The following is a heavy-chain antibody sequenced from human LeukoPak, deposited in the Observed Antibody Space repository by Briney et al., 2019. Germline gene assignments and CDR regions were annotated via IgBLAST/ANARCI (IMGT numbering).Heavy chain of an antibody. CDR2: ILPSFGTA. Sequence: ASVKVSCKVSGGPFSRYAISWVRQAPGQGLEWMGGILPSFGTANYAQKFQVRVTITADESTGTAYMELSSLRSGDTAVYYCARVFRGLLGGSYYYFDSRGQGTLVAVSS. V-gene: IGHV1-69*13. CDR1: GGPFSRYA. J-gene: IGHJ4*02. CDR3: ARVFRGLLGGSYYYFDS. D-gene: IGHD3-10*01.